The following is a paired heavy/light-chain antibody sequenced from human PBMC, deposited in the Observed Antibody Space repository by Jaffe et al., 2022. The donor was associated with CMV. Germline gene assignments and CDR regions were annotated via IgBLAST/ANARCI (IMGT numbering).Light chain of an antibody. J-gene: IGLJ2*01. CDR3: NSRDSSGNRWA. CDR2: GKN. CDR1: SLRSYY. V-gene: IGLV3-19*01. Sequence: SSELTQDPAVSVALGQTVRITCQGDSLRSYYASWYQQKPGQAPVLVIYGKNNRPSGIPDRFSGSSSGNTASLTITGAQAEDEADYYCNSRDSSGNRWAFGGGTKLTVL.
Heavy chain of an antibody. V-gene: IGHV4-4*02. CDR1: GGSISSSNW. D-gene: IGHD3-10*01. Sequence: QVQLQESGPGLVKPSGTLSLTCAVSGGSISSSNWWSWVRQPPGKGLEWIGEIYHSGSTNYNPSLKSRVTISVDKSKNQFSLKLSSVTAADTAVYYCARLGGTAISGSSHKTPPSYYFDYWGQGTLVTVSS. J-gene: IGHJ4*02. CDR3: ARLGGTAISGSSHKTPPSYYFDY. CDR2: IYHSGST.